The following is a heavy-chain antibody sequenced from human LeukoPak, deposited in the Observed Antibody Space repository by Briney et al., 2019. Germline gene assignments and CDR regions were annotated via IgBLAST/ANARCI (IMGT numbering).Heavy chain of an antibody. CDR1: RFTFSTDA. Sequence: GGSLRLSCAASRFTFSTDAMRWVRQAPGKGLEWVSGISGSGDRTNYADSVKGRFTISRDNSKNTVYLEMNSLRAEDTAVYYCAKALEYQLLPGDVHFDYWGQGTLVTVSS. J-gene: IGHJ4*02. CDR2: ISGSGDRT. V-gene: IGHV3-23*01. D-gene: IGHD2-2*01. CDR3: AKALEYQLLPGDVHFDY.